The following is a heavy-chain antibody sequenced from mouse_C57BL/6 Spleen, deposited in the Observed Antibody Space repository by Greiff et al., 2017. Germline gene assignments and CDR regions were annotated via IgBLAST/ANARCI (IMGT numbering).Heavy chain of an antibody. J-gene: IGHJ2*01. CDR3: AREGLPNYFGD. V-gene: IGHV5-4*01. CDR2: ISDGGSYT. D-gene: IGHD2-2*01. Sequence: DVHLVESGGGLVKPGGSLKLSCAASGFTFSSYAMSWVRQTPEKRLEWVATISDGGSYTYYPDNVKGRFTISRDNAKNNLYLQMSHLKSEDTAMYYCAREGLPNYFGDGGQGTTLTVSS. CDR1: GFTFSSYA.